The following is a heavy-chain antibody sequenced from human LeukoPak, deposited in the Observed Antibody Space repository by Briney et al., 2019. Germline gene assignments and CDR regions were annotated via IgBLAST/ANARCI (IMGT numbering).Heavy chain of an antibody. D-gene: IGHD6-6*01. CDR3: ARSTRQLEDNWFDP. J-gene: IGHJ5*02. Sequence: SVKVSCKASGGTFSSYAISWVRQAPGQGLEWMGGIIPTFGTANYAQKFQGRVTITADESTSTAYMELSSLRSEDTAVYYCARSTRQLEDNWFDPWGQGTLVTVSS. CDR2: IIPTFGTA. V-gene: IGHV1-69*13. CDR1: GGTFSSYA.